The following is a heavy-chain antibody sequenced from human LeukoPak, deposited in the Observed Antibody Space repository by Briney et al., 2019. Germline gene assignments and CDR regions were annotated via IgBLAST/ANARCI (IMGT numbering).Heavy chain of an antibody. J-gene: IGHJ4*02. CDR2: IYYSGST. V-gene: IGHV4-39*01. D-gene: IGHD6-19*01. CDR3: ARRGFGLVRLLNMRENGNYFDY. Sequence: SETLSLTCTVSGGSISSSSYYWGWIRQPPGKGLEWIGSIYYSGSTYYNPSLKSRVTISVDTSKNQFSLKLSSVTAADTAVYYCARRGFGLVRLLNMRENGNYFDYWGQGTLVTVSS. CDR1: GGSISSSSYY.